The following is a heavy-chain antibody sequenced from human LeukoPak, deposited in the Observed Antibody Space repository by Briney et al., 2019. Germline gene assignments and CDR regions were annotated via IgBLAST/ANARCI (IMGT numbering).Heavy chain of an antibody. V-gene: IGHV3-7*01. CDR2: IQQGGSEK. D-gene: IGHD3-9*01. CDR3: ARDKMTGHSYFDY. CDR1: GFTFSSYW. Sequence: GGSLRLSCAASGFTFSSYWMSWFRQAPAKGLEWVAHIQQGGSEKNYVDAVKGRFTISSDNAKNSLLLQMDGLRAEDTAAYYCARDKMTGHSYFDYWGQGILVTVSS. J-gene: IGHJ4*02.